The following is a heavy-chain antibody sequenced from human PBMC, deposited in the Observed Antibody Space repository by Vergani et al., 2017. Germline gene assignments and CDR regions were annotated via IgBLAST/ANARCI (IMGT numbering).Heavy chain of an antibody. CDR3: AKKGFCVTSSCYTTPMDTLQY. J-gene: IGHJ4*02. CDR2: ISGSGSTT. CDR1: GFTSSYYG. V-gene: IGHV3-23*04. D-gene: IGHD2-2*01. Sequence: VHLVESGGGVVQPGRSLRLSCVVSGFTSSYYGMHWVRQAPGKGLEWVAAISGSGSTTYYADSVKGRFTVSRDNSKNTLFLQMNSLRAEDTAVYYCAKKGFCVTSSCYTTPMDTLQYWGQGALVTVSS.